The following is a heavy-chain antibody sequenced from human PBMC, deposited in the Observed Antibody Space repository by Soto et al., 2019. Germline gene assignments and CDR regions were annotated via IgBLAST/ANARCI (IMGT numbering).Heavy chain of an antibody. J-gene: IGHJ5*02. V-gene: IGHV1-3*01. CDR1: GYDFTTSA. CDR2: INPATGDT. D-gene: IGHD3-10*01. Sequence: QVHLVQSGAEVQKPGASVRISCQASGYDFTTSAIHWVRQAPGQSLEWMGWINPATGDTKYSQNVRGRVTFALDTSATTAYMDLRSLTSHDTAVYYCARPAGGSKLLPYYFDPWGQGTQVTVSS. CDR3: ARPAGGSKLLPYYFDP.